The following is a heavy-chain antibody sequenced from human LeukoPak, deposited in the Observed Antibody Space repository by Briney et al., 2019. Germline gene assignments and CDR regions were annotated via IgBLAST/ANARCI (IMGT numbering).Heavy chain of an antibody. V-gene: IGHV4-4*02. CDR1: GGSISSSNW. CDR3: ARVIIVVVVAATGSNWFDP. Sequence: PSGTLSLTCAVSGGSISSSNWWSWVRQPPGQGLEWIGEIYHSGSTNYNPSLKSRVTISVDKSKNQFSLKLSSVTAADTAVYYCARVIIVVVVAATGSNWFDPWGQGTLVTVSS. CDR2: IYHSGST. J-gene: IGHJ5*02. D-gene: IGHD2-15*01.